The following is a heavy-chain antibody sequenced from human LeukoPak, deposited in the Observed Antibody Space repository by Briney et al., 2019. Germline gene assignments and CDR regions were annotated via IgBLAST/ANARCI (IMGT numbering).Heavy chain of an antibody. D-gene: IGHD2-2*01. J-gene: IGHJ5*02. CDR1: GGSISSYY. Sequence: SETLSLTCTVSGGSISSYYWSWIRQPPGKGLEWIGYIYTSGSTNYNPSLKSRVTISVDTSKNQFFPKLSSVTAADTAVYYCARLVPAAMNWFDPWGQGTLVTVSS. CDR3: ARLVPAAMNWFDP. V-gene: IGHV4-4*09. CDR2: IYTSGST.